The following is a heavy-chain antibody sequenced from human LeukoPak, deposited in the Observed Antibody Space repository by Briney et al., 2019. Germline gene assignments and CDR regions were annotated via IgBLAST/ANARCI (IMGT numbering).Heavy chain of an antibody. CDR1: GFTFSSYW. CDR3: ARPPRRNVYYSPIDY. CDR2: IKQDGSEK. J-gene: IGHJ4*02. D-gene: IGHD3-22*01. V-gene: IGHV3-7*01. Sequence: GGSLRLSCAASGFTFSSYWMSWVRQAPGKGLEWVANIKQDGSEKYYVDSVKGRFTISRDNAKNSLYLQMNSLRAEDTAVYYCARPPRRNVYYSPIDYWGKGTLVTVSS.